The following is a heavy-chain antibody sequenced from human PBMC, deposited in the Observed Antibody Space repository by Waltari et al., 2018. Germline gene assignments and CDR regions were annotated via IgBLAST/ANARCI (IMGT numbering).Heavy chain of an antibody. D-gene: IGHD5-12*01. V-gene: IGHV3-30*18. CDR1: GFIFGNCN. Sequence: QFQLVESGGGVVQPGRSLRLSCADYGFIFGNCNMHWVRQTPGQGLQWVAAISHDGSNKDYADSVKSRFTVSRDNSNNTLYLQINSLRADDTGIYFCVKYSGFDYFFDYWGQGTLVTVSS. CDR2: ISHDGSNK. CDR3: VKYSGFDYFFDY. J-gene: IGHJ4*02.